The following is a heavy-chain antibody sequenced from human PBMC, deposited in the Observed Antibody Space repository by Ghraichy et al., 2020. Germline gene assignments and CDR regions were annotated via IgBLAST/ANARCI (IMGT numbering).Heavy chain of an antibody. J-gene: IGHJ6*02. CDR3: ARDEKTGTTFSYYYGMDV. D-gene: IGHD1-7*01. CDR1: GGSFSGYY. V-gene: IGHV4-34*01. CDR2: INHSGST. Sequence: SETLSLTCAVYGGSFSGYYWSWIRQPPGKGLEWIGEINHSGSTNYNPSLKSRVTISVDTSKNQFSLKLSSVTAADTAVYYCARDEKTGTTFSYYYGMDVWGQGTTVTVSS.